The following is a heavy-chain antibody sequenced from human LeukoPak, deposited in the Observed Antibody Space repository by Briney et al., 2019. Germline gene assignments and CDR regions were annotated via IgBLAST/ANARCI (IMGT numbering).Heavy chain of an antibody. V-gene: IGHV4-39*07. J-gene: IGHJ4*02. CDR2: MSYSGST. CDR1: GGSISSSSYY. Sequence: SETLSLTCTVSGGSISSSSYYWGWIRQPPGNGLEWIGSMSYSGSTYYNPSLKRRVTIAVDTSKTQFSLKLSSVTAADTAVYYCARGYCSGGNCYSFDYWGQGTLVTVSS. CDR3: ARGYCSGGNCYSFDY. D-gene: IGHD2-15*01.